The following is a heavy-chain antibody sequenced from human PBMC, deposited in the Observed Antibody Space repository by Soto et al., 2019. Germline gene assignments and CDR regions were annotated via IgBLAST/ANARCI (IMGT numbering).Heavy chain of an antibody. CDR2: ISSSSSYI. J-gene: IGHJ3*02. Sequence: EVQLVESGGGLVKPGGSLRLSCAASGFTFSSYSMNWVRQAPGKGLEWVSLISSSSSYIYYADSVKGRFTISRDNAKNSLYLKMNSLRAEDTAVYYCARDGGGDLKAFDIWGQGTMVTVSS. CDR1: GFTFSSYS. V-gene: IGHV3-21*01. CDR3: ARDGGGDLKAFDI. D-gene: IGHD3-16*01.